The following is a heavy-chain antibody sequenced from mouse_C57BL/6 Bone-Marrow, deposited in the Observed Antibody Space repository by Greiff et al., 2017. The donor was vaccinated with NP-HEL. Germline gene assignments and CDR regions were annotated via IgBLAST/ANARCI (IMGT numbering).Heavy chain of an antibody. CDR2: IHPSDSDT. D-gene: IGHD1-1*01. Sequence: VQLQQPGAELVKPGASVKVSCKASGYTFTSYWMHWVKQRPGQGLEWIGRIHPSDSDTNYNQKFKGKATLTVDKSSSTAYMQLSSLTSEDSAVYYCATECYYYGRAPGFAYWGQGTLVTVSA. CDR1: GYTFTSYW. V-gene: IGHV1-74*01. CDR3: ATECYYYGRAPGFAY. J-gene: IGHJ3*01.